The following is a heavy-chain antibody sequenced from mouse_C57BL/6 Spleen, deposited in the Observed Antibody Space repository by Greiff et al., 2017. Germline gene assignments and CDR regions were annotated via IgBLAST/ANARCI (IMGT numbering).Heavy chain of an antibody. V-gene: IGHV5-17*01. Sequence: EVKLVASGGGLVKPGGSLKLSCAASGFTFSDYGLHWVRQAPETGLEWVAYISSGSSTIYYADTVKGRFTISRDNAKNTLFLQMTSLRSEATAMYYCARKRGYGSSGGDYWGQGTSVTVSS. D-gene: IGHD1-1*01. CDR1: GFTFSDYG. CDR3: ARKRGYGSSGGDY. J-gene: IGHJ4*01. CDR2: ISSGSSTI.